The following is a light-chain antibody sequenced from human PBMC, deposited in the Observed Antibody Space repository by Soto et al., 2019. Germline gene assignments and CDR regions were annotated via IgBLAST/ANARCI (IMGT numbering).Light chain of an antibody. Sequence: EIVLTQSPGSLSLSPGEGAALSCRASQNVRDNYLAWYHQKPGQAPRLVIYEASRRAADTPARFSGSGSGTDFILTIIRLEPEDLGVYFCQQYGSSPYTFGQGTKLEIK. CDR1: QNVRDNY. V-gene: IGKV3-20*01. CDR3: QQYGSSPYT. CDR2: EAS. J-gene: IGKJ2*01.